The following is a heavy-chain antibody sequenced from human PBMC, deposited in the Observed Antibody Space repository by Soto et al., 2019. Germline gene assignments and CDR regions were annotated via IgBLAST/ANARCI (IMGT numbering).Heavy chain of an antibody. D-gene: IGHD3-22*01. Sequence: GASLKVSCKASGGTFSSYAISWVRQAPGQGLEWMGGIIPIFGTANYAQKFQGRVTITADESTSTAYMELSSLRSEDTAVYYCAGTRIDSGYRGYYGMDVWGQGTTVTVSS. CDR1: GGTFSSYA. CDR3: AGTRIDSGYRGYYGMDV. V-gene: IGHV1-69*13. CDR2: IIPIFGTA. J-gene: IGHJ6*02.